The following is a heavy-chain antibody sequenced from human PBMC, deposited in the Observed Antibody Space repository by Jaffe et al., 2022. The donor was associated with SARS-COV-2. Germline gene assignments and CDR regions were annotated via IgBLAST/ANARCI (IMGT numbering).Heavy chain of an antibody. CDR2: ISSNGGST. D-gene: IGHD1-7*01. CDR1: GFTFSSYA. V-gene: IGHV3-64D*09. Sequence: EVQLVESGGGLVQPGGSLRLSCSASGFTFSSYAMHWVRQAPGKGLEYVSAISSNGGSTYYADSVKGRFTISRDNSKNTLYLQMSSLRAEDTAVYYCVKGYRTTGPSYYYYYYGMDVWGQGTTVTVSS. CDR3: VKGYRTTGPSYYYYYYGMDV. J-gene: IGHJ6*02.